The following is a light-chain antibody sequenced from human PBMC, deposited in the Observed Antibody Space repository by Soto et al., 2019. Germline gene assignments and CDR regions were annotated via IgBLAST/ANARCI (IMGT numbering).Light chain of an antibody. CDR1: RSISPW. V-gene: IGKV1-5*01. J-gene: IGKJ2*01. CDR3: QLHDDYSHAT. CDR2: DAS. Sequence: DIQMTQSPSTLSASVGDRVTIACRASRSISPWLAWYQQKPGKPPKLLIYDASTLQTGAPSRFRGSGFGTEFTLTISGLQPDDFATYYCQLHDDYSHATFGQGTKVDIK.